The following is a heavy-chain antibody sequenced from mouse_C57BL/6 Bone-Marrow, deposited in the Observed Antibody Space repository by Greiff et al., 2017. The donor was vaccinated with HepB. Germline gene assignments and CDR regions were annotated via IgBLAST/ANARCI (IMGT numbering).Heavy chain of an antibody. J-gene: IGHJ3*01. V-gene: IGHV1-59*01. CDR2: IDPSDSYT. D-gene: IGHD2-3*01. CDR1: GYTFTSYW. CDR3: ARGGPGYSFAY. Sequence: QVQLQQPGAELVRPGTSVKLSCKASGYTFTSYWMHWVKQRPGQGLEWIGVIDPSDSYTNYNQKFKGKATLTVDTSSSTAYMQLSSLTSEDSAVYYCARGGPGYSFAYWGQGTLVTVSA.